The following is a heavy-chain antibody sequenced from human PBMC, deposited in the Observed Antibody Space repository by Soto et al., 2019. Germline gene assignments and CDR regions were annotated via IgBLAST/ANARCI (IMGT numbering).Heavy chain of an antibody. CDR2: LSASGAKT. CDR1: GFTFSSYA. CDR3: ARSMTTVSSLRPHI. D-gene: IGHD4-17*01. Sequence: EVQVLESGGGLVQPGGSLRLYCAASGFTFSSYAMNWVRQAPGKGLEWVSTLSASGAKTYYADSVKGRFTISRDNSKDPRYLQMNGLKVEDTALYYCARSMTTVSSLRPHIWGLGTMVTVSS. V-gene: IGHV3-23*01. J-gene: IGHJ3*02.